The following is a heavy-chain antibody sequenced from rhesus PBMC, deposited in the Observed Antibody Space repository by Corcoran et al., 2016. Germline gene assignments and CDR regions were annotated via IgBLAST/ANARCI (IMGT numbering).Heavy chain of an antibody. CDR1: GDSVSSSNW. Sequence: QVQLQESGPGLVKPSETLSLTCAVSGDSVSSSNWWSWIRKPPGKWLGWLGYISGSSGSPYYNPSLKSLVNSSTDTSKNQFSLKLSSVTAADTAVYYCARAAYNWNSLYGLDSWGQWVVVTVSS. V-gene: IGHV4-65*01. CDR2: ISGSSGSP. D-gene: IGHD1-26*01. CDR3: ARAAYNWNSLYGLDS. J-gene: IGHJ6*01.